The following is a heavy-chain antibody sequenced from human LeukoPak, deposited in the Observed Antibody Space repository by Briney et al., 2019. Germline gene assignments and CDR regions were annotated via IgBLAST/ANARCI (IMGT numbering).Heavy chain of an antibody. CDR3: ASAEYYDFWSGPRDY. CDR2: ISSSSSYI. Sequence: GGSLRLSCAASGFTFSSYSMNWVRQAPGKGLEWVSSISSSSSYIYYADSVKGRFTISRDNAKNSLYLQMNSPRAEDTAVYYCASAEYYDFWSGPRDYWGQGTLVTVSS. D-gene: IGHD3-3*01. J-gene: IGHJ4*02. CDR1: GFTFSSYS. V-gene: IGHV3-21*01.